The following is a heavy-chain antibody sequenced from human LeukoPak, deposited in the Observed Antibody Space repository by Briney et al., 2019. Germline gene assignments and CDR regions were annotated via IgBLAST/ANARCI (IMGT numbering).Heavy chain of an antibody. CDR3: ARMATTKEYY. D-gene: IGHD5-24*01. CDR1: GFTFSSYS. V-gene: IGHV3-21*01. CDR2: ISSSSSYI. Sequence: PGGSLRLSCAAYGFTFSSYSMNWVRQAPGKGLEWVSSISSSSSYIYYADSVKGRFTISRDNAKNSLYLQMNSLRAEDTAVYYCARMATTKEYYWGQGTLVTVSS. J-gene: IGHJ4*02.